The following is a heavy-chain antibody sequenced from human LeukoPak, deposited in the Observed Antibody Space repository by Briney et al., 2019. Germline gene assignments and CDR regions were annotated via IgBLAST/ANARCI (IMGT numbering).Heavy chain of an antibody. V-gene: IGHV3-23*01. CDR2: ISGSGGTT. D-gene: IGHD3-10*01. Sequence: PGGSLRLSCAASGFTNSSYAMSWVRQAPGKGLEWVSTISGSGGTTYYSDAVKGRFTISRDDSKNTLYLQMNSLRAEDTAVYYCAKRLGDYWGQGTLVTVSS. CDR1: GFTNSSYA. CDR3: AKRLGDY. J-gene: IGHJ4*02.